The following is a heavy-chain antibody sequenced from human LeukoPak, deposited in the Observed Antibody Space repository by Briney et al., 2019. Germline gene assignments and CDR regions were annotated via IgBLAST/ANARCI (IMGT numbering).Heavy chain of an antibody. CDR2: TRDKANIYTT. CDR3: AREVDYGSGSYPWYFDY. J-gene: IGHJ4*02. CDR1: GFTLSAHY. Sequence: HPGGSLRLSRAASGFTLSAHYMDWVRQAPGQGLEWIGRTRDKANIYTTEYAASVKGRFTISRDDSKNSLYLQMNSLKTEDTAVYYCAREVDYGSGSYPWYFDYWGQGTLVTVSS. D-gene: IGHD3-10*01. V-gene: IGHV3-72*01.